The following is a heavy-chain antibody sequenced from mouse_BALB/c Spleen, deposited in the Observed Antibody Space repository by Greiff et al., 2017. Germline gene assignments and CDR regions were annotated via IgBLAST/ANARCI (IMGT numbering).Heavy chain of an antibody. J-gene: IGHJ3*01. V-gene: IGHV5-17*02. Sequence: EVKVVESGGGLVQPGGSRKLSCAASGFTFSSFGMHWVRQAPEKGLEWVAYISSGSSNIYYADTVKGRFTISRDNPKNTLFLQMTSLRSEDTAMYYCAREDYGFADWGQGTLVTVSA. CDR2: ISSGSSNI. CDR1: GFTFSSFG. D-gene: IGHD2-4*01. CDR3: AREDYGFAD.